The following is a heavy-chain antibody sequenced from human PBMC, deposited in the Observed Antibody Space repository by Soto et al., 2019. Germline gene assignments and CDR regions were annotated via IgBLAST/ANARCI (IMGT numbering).Heavy chain of an antibody. CDR2: ISSSGGST. CDR1: GFTFSSYT. V-gene: IGHV3-23*01. CDR3: AKDLPDPGYY. J-gene: IGHJ4*02. Sequence: TGGSLRLSCAASGFTFSSYTMSWVRQGPGKGLEWVSGISSSGGSTVYADSVKGRFTISRDNFKNTLYLQMNSLRAEDTAVYYCAKDLPDPGYYWGQGTLVTVSS.